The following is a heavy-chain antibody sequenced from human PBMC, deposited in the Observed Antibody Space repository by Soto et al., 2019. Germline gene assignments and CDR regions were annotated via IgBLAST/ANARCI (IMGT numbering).Heavy chain of an antibody. CDR2: ISYDGSNK. D-gene: IGHD4-4*01. Sequence: GGALRPPATVSGSTFSTYGLHWGARAPGEGRVGVAVISYDGSNKYYADSVKCRFTISRDNSKNTLYLQMNILRADDTGVYHCATDHAFSNYTPYYYYYGMDVWGQGTTVTVSS. J-gene: IGHJ6*02. CDR1: GSTFSTYG. CDR3: ATDHAFSNYTPYYYYYGMDV. V-gene: IGHV3-30*03.